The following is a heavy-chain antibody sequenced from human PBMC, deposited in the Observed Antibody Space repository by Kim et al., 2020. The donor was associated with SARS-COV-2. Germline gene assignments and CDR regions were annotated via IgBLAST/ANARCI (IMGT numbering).Heavy chain of an antibody. D-gene: IGHD3-10*01. Sequence: GGSLRLSCAASGFTFGDYAMHWVRQAPGKGLEWVSGISWNSGSIGYADSVKGRFTISRDNAKNSLYLQMNSLRAEDTALYYCAKGVTMARGIEGGFDYWGQGTLVTVSS. CDR2: ISWNSGSI. V-gene: IGHV3-9*01. CDR1: GFTFGDYA. J-gene: IGHJ4*02. CDR3: AKGVTMARGIEGGFDY.